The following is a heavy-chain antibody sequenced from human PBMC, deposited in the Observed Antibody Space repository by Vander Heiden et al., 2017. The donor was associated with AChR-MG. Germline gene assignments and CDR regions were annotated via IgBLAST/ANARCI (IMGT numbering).Heavy chain of an antibody. CDR3: AKASKAGTASYFQH. Sequence: QVQLVESGGGVVQPGRSLRLSCAASGFTFSSYGRHWVRQAPGKGLEWVAVISYDGSNKYYADSVKGRFTISRDNSKNTLYLQMNSLRAEDTAVYYCAKASKAGTASYFQHWGQGTLVTVSS. CDR2: ISYDGSNK. J-gene: IGHJ1*01. CDR1: GFTFSSYG. D-gene: IGHD6-19*01. V-gene: IGHV3-30*18.